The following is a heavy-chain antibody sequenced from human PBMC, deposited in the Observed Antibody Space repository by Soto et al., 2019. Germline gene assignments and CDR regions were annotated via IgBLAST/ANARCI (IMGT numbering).Heavy chain of an antibody. Sequence: EVQLLESGGGLVQPGGSLRLSCAASGFTFSSYAMSWVRQAPGKGLEWVSAVSGSGGSTYYAGSVKGRFIISRDNSKNTLYRQMNGLRAEDTAVYYCAKALVLSPGPPPAFDIWGQGTMVTVSA. V-gene: IGHV3-23*01. CDR3: AKALVLSPGPPPAFDI. J-gene: IGHJ3*02. D-gene: IGHD2-8*01. CDR1: GFTFSSYA. CDR2: VSGSGGST.